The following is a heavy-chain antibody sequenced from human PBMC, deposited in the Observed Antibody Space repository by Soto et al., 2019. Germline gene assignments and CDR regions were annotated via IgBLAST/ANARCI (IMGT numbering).Heavy chain of an antibody. CDR2: INAGNGNT. CDR3: ARDSPHYYDSSGYYYYYYYGMDV. V-gene: IGHV1-3*01. D-gene: IGHD3-22*01. CDR1: GYTFTSYA. J-gene: IGHJ6*02. Sequence: QVQLVQSGAEVKKPGASVKVSCKASGYTFTSYAMHWVRQAPGQRLEWMGWINAGNGNTKYSQKFQGRVTITRDTSASTAYMELSSLRSEDTAVHYCARDSPHYYDSSGYYYYYYYGMDVWGQGTTVTVSS.